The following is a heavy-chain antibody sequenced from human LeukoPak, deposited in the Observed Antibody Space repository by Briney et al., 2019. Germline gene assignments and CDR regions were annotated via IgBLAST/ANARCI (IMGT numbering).Heavy chain of an antibody. V-gene: IGHV3-11*04. CDR2: ISSSGSTI. J-gene: IGHJ6*03. D-gene: IGHD3-9*01. CDR3: ARAPHFDWLLSVYFYMDV. CDR1: GFTFSDYY. Sequence: PGGPLRLSCADSGFTFSDYYVSWLRQAPGKGLEWVSYISSSGSTIYYADSVKGRFTISRDNAKNSLYLQMNSLRAEDTAVYYCARAPHFDWLLSVYFYMDVWGKGTTVTVSS.